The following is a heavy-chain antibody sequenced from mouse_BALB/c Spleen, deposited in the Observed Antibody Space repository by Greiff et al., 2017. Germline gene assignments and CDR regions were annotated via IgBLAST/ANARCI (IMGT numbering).Heavy chain of an antibody. CDR2: ISSGGST. Sequence: EVKLMESGGGLVKPGGSLKLSCAASGFTFSSYAMSWVRQTPEKRLEWVASISSGGSTYYPDSVKGRFTISRDNARNILYLQMSSLRSEDTAMYYCAREGTTGAMDYWGQGTSVTVSS. CDR3: AREGTTGAMDY. V-gene: IGHV5-6-5*01. CDR1: GFTFSSYA. J-gene: IGHJ4*01. D-gene: IGHD1-1*01.